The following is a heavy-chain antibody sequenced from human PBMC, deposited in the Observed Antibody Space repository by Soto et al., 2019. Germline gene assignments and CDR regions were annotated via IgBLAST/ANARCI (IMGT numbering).Heavy chain of an antibody. CDR3: ARRSDSSGYYYVLGNYYYYGMDV. CDR2: ISAYNGNT. J-gene: IGHJ6*02. Sequence: ASVKVSCKASGCTFTSYGISWVRQAPGQGHEWMGWISAYNGNTNYAQKHQGSVTRTTNTSTSTDYLELMSLRSDDTAVYYCARRSDSSGYYYVLGNYYYYGMDVWGQGTTVTVSS. D-gene: IGHD3-22*01. CDR1: GCTFTSYG. V-gene: IGHV1-18*04.